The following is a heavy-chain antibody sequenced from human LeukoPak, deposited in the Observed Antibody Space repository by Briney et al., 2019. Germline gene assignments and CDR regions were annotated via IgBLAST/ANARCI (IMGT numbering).Heavy chain of an antibody. CDR1: GFTFTSYE. CDR3: ARDRYTAMVMGYYGMDV. J-gene: IGHJ6*04. D-gene: IGHD5-18*01. V-gene: IGHV3-48*03. CDR2: ISSSGSTI. Sequence: GGSLRLSCAASGFTFTSYEMNWVRQSPGKGLEWVSYISSSGSTIYYADSVKGRFTISRDNVKNSLYLQMNSLRAEDTAVYYCARDRYTAMVMGYYGMDVWGKGTTVTVSS.